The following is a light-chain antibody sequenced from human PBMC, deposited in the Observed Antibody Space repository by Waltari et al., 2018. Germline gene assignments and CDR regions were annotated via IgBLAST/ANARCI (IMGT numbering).Light chain of an antibody. Sequence: EIVLTQSPGTLSLSPGERATLSCRASQSVGRSLAWYQQKPGQAPRLLIYGASSRATGIPDRFSGSGSGTDFSLTSSRLEPNFAVYYCQHYVRLPATFGQGTKVEIK. CDR1: QSVGRS. V-gene: IGKV3-20*01. CDR3: QHYVRLPAT. J-gene: IGKJ1*01. CDR2: GAS.